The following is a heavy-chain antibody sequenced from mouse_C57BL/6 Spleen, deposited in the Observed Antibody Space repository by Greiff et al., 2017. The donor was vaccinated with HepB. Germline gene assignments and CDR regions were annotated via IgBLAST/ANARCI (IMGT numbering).Heavy chain of an antibody. Sequence: DVQLQESGPGLVKPSQSLSLTCSVTGYSITSGYYWNWIRQFPGNKLEWMGYISYDGSNNYNPSLKNRISITRDTSKNQFFLKLNSVTTEDTATYYCARDRGYYYGSSYAMDYWGQGTSVTVSS. CDR1: GYSITSGYY. D-gene: IGHD1-1*01. CDR2: ISYDGSN. V-gene: IGHV3-6*01. CDR3: ARDRGYYYGSSYAMDY. J-gene: IGHJ4*01.